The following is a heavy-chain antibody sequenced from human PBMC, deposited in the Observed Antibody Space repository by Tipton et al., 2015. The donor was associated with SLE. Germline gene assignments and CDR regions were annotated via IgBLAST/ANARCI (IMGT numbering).Heavy chain of an antibody. CDR2: LYTGGNT. CDR1: GGVLSEYY. D-gene: IGHD2-2*01. CDR3: VVCSPSSCAYFDY. V-gene: IGHV4-4*07. J-gene: IGHJ4*02. Sequence: TLSLTCTVSGGVLSEYYWCWIRQPAGKGLEWIGRLYTGGNTKYNPSLGSRVTLSADASKAQFSLKLSSVTAADTDVYYCVVCSPSSCAYFDYWGQGRLVSASS.